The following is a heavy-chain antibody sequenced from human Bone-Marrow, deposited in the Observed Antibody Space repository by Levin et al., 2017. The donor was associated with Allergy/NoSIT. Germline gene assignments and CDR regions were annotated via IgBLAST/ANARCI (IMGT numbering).Heavy chain of an antibody. CDR2: INPNSGGT. V-gene: IGHV1-2*06. CDR1: GYTFTGYY. D-gene: IGHD3-10*01. CDR3: ARPYGSGSYYNPGY. J-gene: IGHJ4*02. Sequence: GESLKISCKASGYTFTGYYMHWVRQAPGQGLEWMGRINPNSGGTNYAQKFQGRVTMTRDTSISTAYMELSRLRSDDTAVYYCARPYGSGSYYNPGYWGQGTLVTVSS.